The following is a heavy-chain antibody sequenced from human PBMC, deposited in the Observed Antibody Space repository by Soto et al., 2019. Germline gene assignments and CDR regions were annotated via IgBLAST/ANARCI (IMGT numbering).Heavy chain of an antibody. Sequence: EVQLVESGGGLVKPGGSLRLSCEASGFSLTTYSMNWVRQAPGKGLEWVSSISPSGANKYYAASVRGRFTVSRDNAENSLYLHMNSLSAEDTAVYYCARHHCTSATCYLAWYYYGMDVWGQGTTVTVSS. CDR1: GFSLTTYS. V-gene: IGHV3-21*01. J-gene: IGHJ6*02. D-gene: IGHD2-2*01. CDR3: ARHHCTSATCYLAWYYYGMDV. CDR2: ISPSGANK.